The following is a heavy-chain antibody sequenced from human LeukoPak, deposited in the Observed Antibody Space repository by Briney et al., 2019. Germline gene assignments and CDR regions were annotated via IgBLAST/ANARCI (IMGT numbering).Heavy chain of an antibody. CDR2: IYYSGST. CDR1: GGSISSYY. Sequence: SETLSLTCTVSGGSISSYYWTWIRQPPGKGLEWIGYIYYSGSTNFNPSLKSRVTISVDTSKNQFSLKLSSVTAADTAVYYCARVAFGSGSYFKAATVFDYWGQGTLVTVSS. D-gene: IGHD3-10*01. J-gene: IGHJ4*02. V-gene: IGHV4-59*12. CDR3: ARVAFGSGSYFKAATVFDY.